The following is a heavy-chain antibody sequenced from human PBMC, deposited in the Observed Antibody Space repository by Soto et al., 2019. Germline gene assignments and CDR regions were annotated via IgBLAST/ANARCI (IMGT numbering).Heavy chain of an antibody. CDR3: VRYGDFVGAY. CDR2: FPHTGNT. CDR1: GVSISTGVYY. Sequence: QVQLQESGPGLVKPSQTLSLTCTVSGVSISTGVYYWSWIRQHPGKGLEWIGCFPHTGNTHYNPSLKSRVXLXLDTSKNQFSLQLNSVTAADTAVYSCVRYGDFVGAYWGQGTLVTVSS. V-gene: IGHV4-31*03. J-gene: IGHJ4*01. D-gene: IGHD2-21*02.